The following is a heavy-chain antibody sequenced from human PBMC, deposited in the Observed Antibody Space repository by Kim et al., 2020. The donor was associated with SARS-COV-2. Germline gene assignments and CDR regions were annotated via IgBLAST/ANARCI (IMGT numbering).Heavy chain of an antibody. CDR3: ARVPPSDRYGSGWYHYQYYGMDV. D-gene: IGHD6-19*01. CDR2: IDHSGST. V-gene: IGHV4-34*01. CDR1: GGSFSGYY. Sequence: SETLSLTCAVSGGSFSGYYWNWIRQPPGKGLEWIGEIDHSGSTDYNPSLTSRVTISIDTSKNQFSLRLRSVTAADTAVYYCARVPPSDRYGSGWYHYQYYGMDVWGRGTTVTVSS. J-gene: IGHJ6*02.